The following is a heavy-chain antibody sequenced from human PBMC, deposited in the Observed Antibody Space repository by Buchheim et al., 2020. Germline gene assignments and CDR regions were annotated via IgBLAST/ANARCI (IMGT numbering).Heavy chain of an antibody. V-gene: IGHV4-59*08. CDR2: IYYRGST. CDR1: GGSISSYY. J-gene: IGHJ4*02. Sequence: QVQLQESGPGLVKPSETLSLTCTVSGGSISSYYWSWIRQPPGKGLEWIGYIYYRGSTNYNPSLKSRATISVDTSNNQLSLKLSSVTAADTAVYYCARHPVYGDYEGVFDYWGQGTL. CDR3: ARHPVYGDYEGVFDY. D-gene: IGHD4-17*01.